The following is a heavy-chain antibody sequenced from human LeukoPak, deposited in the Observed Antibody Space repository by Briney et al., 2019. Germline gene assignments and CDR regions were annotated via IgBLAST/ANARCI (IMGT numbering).Heavy chain of an antibody. J-gene: IGHJ6*02. D-gene: IGHD6-6*01. CDR2: ISAYNGNT. CDR3: ARVLGSIAARPYYYYGMDV. CDR1: GYTFTSYG. Sequence: ASVKVFCKASGYTFTSYGISWVRQAPGQGLEWMGWISAYNGNTNYAQKLQGRVTMTTDTSTSTAYMELRSLRSDDTAVYYCARVLGSIAARPYYYYGMDVWGQGTTVTVSS. V-gene: IGHV1-18*01.